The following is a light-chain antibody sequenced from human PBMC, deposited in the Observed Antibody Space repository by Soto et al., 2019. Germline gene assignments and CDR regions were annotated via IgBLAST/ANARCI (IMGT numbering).Light chain of an antibody. V-gene: IGKV2-28*01. CDR2: LGY. Sequence: QSPLSRPVNQVEPGSISCTSLHSLMNSNGYNYLDWYLQKPGQSQQVLIYLGYNRASGVPDRFSGSGSGTEFTLKISKVEAEDVGVYYCMQSLQTPQWTLGTGNKVDIK. J-gene: IGKJ1*01. CDR3: MQSLQTPQWT. CDR1: HSLMNSNGYNY.